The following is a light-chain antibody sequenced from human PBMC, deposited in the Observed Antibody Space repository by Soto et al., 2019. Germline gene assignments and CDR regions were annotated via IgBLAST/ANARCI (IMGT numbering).Light chain of an antibody. CDR2: ATS. CDR3: QQLYSYPVT. V-gene: IGKV1-9*01. Sequence: DIQLTQSPSFLSASVGDRVTVTCRASQGISGYLAWYQQKPGKAPKLLIYATSTLQSGVPSRFSGRASGTEFTLTISSLQPEDFATYYCQQLYSYPVTFGQGTKLEIK. CDR1: QGISGY. J-gene: IGKJ2*01.